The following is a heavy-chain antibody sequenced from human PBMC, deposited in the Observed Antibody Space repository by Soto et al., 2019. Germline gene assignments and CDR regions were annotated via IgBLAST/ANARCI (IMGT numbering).Heavy chain of an antibody. Sequence: GGSLRLSCAASGFTFDDYAMHWVRQAPGKGLEWVSGISWNSGSIGYADSVKGRFTISRDNAKNSLYLQMNSPRAEDTALYYCAKATGPYSYGTTYFDYWGQGTLVTVSS. D-gene: IGHD5-18*01. CDR1: GFTFDDYA. CDR3: AKATGPYSYGTTYFDY. CDR2: ISWNSGSI. V-gene: IGHV3-9*01. J-gene: IGHJ4*02.